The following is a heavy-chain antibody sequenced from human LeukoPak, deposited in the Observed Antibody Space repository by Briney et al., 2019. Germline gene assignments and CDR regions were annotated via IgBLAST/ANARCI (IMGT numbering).Heavy chain of an antibody. Sequence: PGTSLRLSCAASGFTFSSSGMHWVRQAPGKGLEWVAVIWYDGSNKYYADSVKGRFTISRDNSKNTLYLQMNSLRAEDTAVYYCAAYSGSSPGGDYWGQGTLVTVSS. CDR3: AAYSGSSPGGDY. V-gene: IGHV3-33*01. CDR2: IWYDGSNK. CDR1: GFTFSSSG. D-gene: IGHD1-26*01. J-gene: IGHJ4*02.